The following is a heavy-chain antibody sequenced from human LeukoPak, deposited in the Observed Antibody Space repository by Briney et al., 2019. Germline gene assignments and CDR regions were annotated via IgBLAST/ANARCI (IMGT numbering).Heavy chain of an antibody. V-gene: IGHV1-18*01. D-gene: IGHD3-10*01. J-gene: IGHJ4*02. CDR3: ARDSGLYYGSGSHYYELDY. CDR2: ISAYNGNT. Sequence: ASVKVSCKASGYTFTSYGISWVRQAPGQGLEWMGWISAYNGNTNYAQKFKGRVTMTRDTSINTAYMELSRLRSDDTAVYYCARDSGLYYGSGSHYYELDYWGQGTLVTVSS. CDR1: GYTFTSYG.